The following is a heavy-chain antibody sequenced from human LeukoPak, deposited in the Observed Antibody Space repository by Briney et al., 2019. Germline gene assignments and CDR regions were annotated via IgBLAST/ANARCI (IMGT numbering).Heavy chain of an antibody. Sequence: PSETLSLTCTVSGGSISRFYWSWIRQPPGKGLEWIGYVYYSGNTNYNPSLKSRVTISVDTSKMQFSLKLSSVTAADTAVYYCARDQLYFDSSGYYRTDAFDIWGQGTMVTVSS. J-gene: IGHJ3*02. CDR2: VYYSGNT. CDR3: ARDQLYFDSSGYYRTDAFDI. CDR1: GGSISRFY. V-gene: IGHV4-59*01. D-gene: IGHD3-22*01.